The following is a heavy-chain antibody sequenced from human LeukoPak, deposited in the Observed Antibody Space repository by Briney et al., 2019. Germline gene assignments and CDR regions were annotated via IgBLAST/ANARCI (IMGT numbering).Heavy chain of an antibody. Sequence: ASVKVSCKASGYTFTGYYIHWVRQAPGQGLEWMGWINPSGSSTLYAQKFQGRVTMTRDMSTTTDYMELSSLRSEDTAVYYCARDNSVGDIAWWFDPWGQGTLVTVSS. CDR1: GYTFTGYY. V-gene: IGHV1-46*01. CDR3: ARDNSVGDIAWWFDP. J-gene: IGHJ5*02. D-gene: IGHD3-16*02. CDR2: INPSGSST.